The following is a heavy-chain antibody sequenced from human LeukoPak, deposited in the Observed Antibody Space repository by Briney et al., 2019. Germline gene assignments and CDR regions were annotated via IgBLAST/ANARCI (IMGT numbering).Heavy chain of an antibody. J-gene: IGHJ4*02. CDR2: IRYDERNK. Sequence: GGSLGLSCAASGFTFNTYGMHWVRQAPGKGLEWVAFIRYDERNKYYAESVEGRFTVSRDDSKNTVYLQMKSLGPEDTAMYYCAKDSDYYGSGSYPDLFYIDFWGQGALVTVSS. CDR1: GFTFNTYG. V-gene: IGHV3-30*02. D-gene: IGHD3-10*01. CDR3: AKDSDYYGSGSYPDLFYIDF.